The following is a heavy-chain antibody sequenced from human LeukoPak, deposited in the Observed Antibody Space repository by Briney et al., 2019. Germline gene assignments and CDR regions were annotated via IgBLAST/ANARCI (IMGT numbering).Heavy chain of an antibody. D-gene: IGHD6-6*01. CDR2: IIPIFGTA. CDR1: GGTFSSYA. CDR3: ARVSSSSSNYYYYMDG. V-gene: IGHV1-69*05. J-gene: IGHJ6*03. Sequence: SVKVSCKASGGTFSSYAISWVRQAPGQGLEWMGRIIPIFGTANYAQKFQGRVTITTDESTSTAYMELSSLRSEDTAVYYCARVSSSSSNYYYYMDGWGKGTSVTVSS.